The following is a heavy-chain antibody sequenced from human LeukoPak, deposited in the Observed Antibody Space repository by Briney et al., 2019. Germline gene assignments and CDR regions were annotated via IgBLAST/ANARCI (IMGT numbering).Heavy chain of an antibody. Sequence: PSETLSLTCAVYGGSFSGYCWSWVRQPPGKGLEWIGEINHSGSTNYNPSLKSRVTISVDTSKNQFSLKLSSVTAADTAVYYCARGRTPGIAVAGRSFDYWGQGTLVTVSS. CDR1: GGSFSGYC. CDR3: ARGRTPGIAVAGRSFDY. CDR2: INHSGST. V-gene: IGHV4-34*01. D-gene: IGHD6-19*01. J-gene: IGHJ4*02.